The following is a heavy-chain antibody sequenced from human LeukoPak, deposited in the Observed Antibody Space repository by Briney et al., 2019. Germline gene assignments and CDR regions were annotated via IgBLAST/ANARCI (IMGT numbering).Heavy chain of an antibody. J-gene: IGHJ6*03. Sequence: PSETLSLTCTVSGGSISSYYWSWIRQPPGKGLEWIGYIYYSGSTNYNPSLKSRVTISVDTPNNQFFLKMTSVTAADTAVYYCARTHSYYYYYLDVWGKGATVTVSS. CDR3: ARTHSYYYYYLDV. V-gene: IGHV4-59*01. CDR2: IYYSGST. CDR1: GGSISSYY.